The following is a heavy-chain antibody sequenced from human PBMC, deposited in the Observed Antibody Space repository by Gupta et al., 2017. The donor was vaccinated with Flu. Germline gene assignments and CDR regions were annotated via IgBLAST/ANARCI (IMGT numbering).Heavy chain of an antibody. Sequence: QVQLVEYVGGLVKPGGSLRLSCAASGFTFRDYYLSWIRQAPGKGLEGVSYMSSSGSTIYYADSVKGRFTISRDNAKNSLYLQMNSLRAEDTAVYYCARGLQKVLWLVTPDYWGQGTLVTGSS. CDR2: MSSSGSTI. D-gene: IGHD6-19*01. CDR3: ARGLQKVLWLVTPDY. J-gene: IGHJ4*02. CDR1: GFTFRDYY. V-gene: IGHV3-11*01.